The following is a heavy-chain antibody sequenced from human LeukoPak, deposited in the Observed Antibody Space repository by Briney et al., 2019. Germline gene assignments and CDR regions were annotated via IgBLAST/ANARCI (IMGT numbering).Heavy chain of an antibody. D-gene: IGHD5-18*01. Sequence: PSETLSLTCAVYGGSFSGYYWSWIRQPPGKGLEWIGEINHSGSTNYNPSLKSRVTISVDTSKNQFSLKLSSVTAADTAVYYCARRRRYSYGYERNWFDPWGQGTLVTVSS. CDR2: INHSGST. CDR3: ARRRRYSYGYERNWFDP. J-gene: IGHJ5*02. CDR1: GGSFSGYY. V-gene: IGHV4-34*01.